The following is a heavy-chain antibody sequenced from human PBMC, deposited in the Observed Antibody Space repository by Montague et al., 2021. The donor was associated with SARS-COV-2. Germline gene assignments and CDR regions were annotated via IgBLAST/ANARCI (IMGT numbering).Heavy chain of an antibody. D-gene: IGHD2-2*01. J-gene: IGHJ3*02. CDR1: GDSISSYL. CDR3: ARGGFYDCAATSCATTDAFYI. Sequence: SETLSLTCTVSGDSISSYLWNWVRQTAGKGLEWIGRIWTSGSTNYNPSLKSRVTVSVDTSMNQFSLSLTSVTAADTAVYYCARGGFYDCAATSCATTDAFYIWGQGTMVTVSS. V-gene: IGHV4-4*07. CDR2: IWTSGST.